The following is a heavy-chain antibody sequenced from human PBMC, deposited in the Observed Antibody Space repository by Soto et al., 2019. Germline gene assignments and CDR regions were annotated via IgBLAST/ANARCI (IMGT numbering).Heavy chain of an antibody. CDR2: ISYDGSNT. Sequence: GGSLRLSCAASGFTFSDYYMSWIRQAPGKGLERGSDISYDGSNTYYADSVKGRFTISRDNSKNTLYLQMNSLRAEDTAVYYCARAPEYYYGSGSYYTDYWGQGTLVTVSS. J-gene: IGHJ4*02. CDR1: GFTFSDYY. D-gene: IGHD3-10*01. CDR3: ARAPEYYYGSGSYYTDY. V-gene: IGHV3-30*03.